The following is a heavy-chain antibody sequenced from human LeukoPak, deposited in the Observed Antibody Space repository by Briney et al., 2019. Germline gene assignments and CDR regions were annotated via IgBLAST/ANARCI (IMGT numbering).Heavy chain of an antibody. CDR2: IYYSGST. J-gene: IGHJ6*02. V-gene: IGHV4-39*01. D-gene: IGHD3-3*01. Sequence: SETLSLTCTVSGGSISSSSYYWGWIRQPPGTGLEWIGSIYYSGSTYYNPSLKSRVTISVDTSKNQFSLKLSSVTAAGTAVYYCARVGQDFWSGYYVKDYYYGMDVWGQGTTVTVSS. CDR3: ARVGQDFWSGYYVKDYYYGMDV. CDR1: GGSISSSSYY.